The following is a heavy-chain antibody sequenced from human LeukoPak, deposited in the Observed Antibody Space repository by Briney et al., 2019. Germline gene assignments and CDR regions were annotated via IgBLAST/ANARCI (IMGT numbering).Heavy chain of an antibody. CDR2: ISSRSSYI. J-gene: IGHJ6*03. D-gene: IGHD6-6*01. Sequence: PGGSLRLSCAASGFTFSSYSMNWVRQAPGKGLEWVSSISSRSSYIYYADSVKGRFTISRDNAKNSLYLQMNSLRAEDTAVYYCARHSSSSHDDYYYIDVWGKGTTVTVSS. V-gene: IGHV3-21*01. CDR1: GFTFSSYS. CDR3: ARHSSSSHDDYYYIDV.